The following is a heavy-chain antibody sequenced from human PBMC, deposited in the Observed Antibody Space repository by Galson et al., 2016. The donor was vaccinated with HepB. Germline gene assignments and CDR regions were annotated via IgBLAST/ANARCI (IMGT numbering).Heavy chain of an antibody. V-gene: IGHV3-74*01. J-gene: IGHJ6*02. CDR2: ISGDGNST. Sequence: LRLSCAASGFTFSSYWMHWARQAPGKGLMWVSRISGDGNSTSYADSVKGRFTISRDNAKNTLYLQLNSLRGEDTAVYYCTRAVYSSSWLLYYGMDVWGQGAAVTGSS. D-gene: IGHD6-13*01. CDR1: GFTFSSYW. CDR3: TRAVYSSSWLLYYGMDV.